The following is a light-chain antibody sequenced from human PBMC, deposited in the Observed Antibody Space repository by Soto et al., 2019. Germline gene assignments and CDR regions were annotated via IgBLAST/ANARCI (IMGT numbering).Light chain of an antibody. CDR2: GAS. CDR1: QSISSN. J-gene: IGKJ2*01. CDR3: QHYNNWPMYT. V-gene: IGKV3-15*01. Sequence: EIVMTQSPATLSVSPGERATLSCRASQSISSNLAWYQQKPGQAPRLLIYGASTRATGIPARFSGSGSGTEFTLTISSLQSEDFAVYYCQHYNNWPMYTFGQVTKLEIK.